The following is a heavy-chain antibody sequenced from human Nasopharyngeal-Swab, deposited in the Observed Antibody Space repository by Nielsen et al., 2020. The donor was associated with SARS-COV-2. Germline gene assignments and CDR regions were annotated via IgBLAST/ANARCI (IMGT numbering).Heavy chain of an antibody. CDR1: GFTFSSYA. V-gene: IGHV3-30-3*01. CDR3: ARGYSGSYYSPFDY. J-gene: IGHJ4*02. Sequence: GGSLRLSCAASGFTFSSYAMHWVRQAPGKGLEWVAVISYDGSTKYYADSVKGGFTISRDNSKNTLYLQMNSLRAEDTAVYYCARGYSGSYYSPFDYWGQGTLVTVSS. D-gene: IGHD1-26*01. CDR2: ISYDGSTK.